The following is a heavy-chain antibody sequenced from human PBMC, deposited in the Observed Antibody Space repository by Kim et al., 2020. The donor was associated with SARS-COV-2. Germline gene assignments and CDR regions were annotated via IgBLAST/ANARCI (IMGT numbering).Heavy chain of an antibody. CDR1: AFTFNIFA. Sequence: GGSLRLSCAASAFTFNIFAMSWVRQAPGKGLEWLSSISGSGAGTYYADSVKGRFTISRDNSKNTVYLQMNSLRAEDTAIYLCAKDQARNLLPYYFDYWGQGTLVTVTS. V-gene: IGHV3-23*01. D-gene: IGHD6-6*01. CDR2: ISGSGAGT. J-gene: IGHJ4*02. CDR3: AKDQARNLLPYYFDY.